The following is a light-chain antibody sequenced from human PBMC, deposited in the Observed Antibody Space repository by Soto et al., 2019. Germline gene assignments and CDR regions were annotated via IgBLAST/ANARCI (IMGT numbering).Light chain of an antibody. J-gene: IGKJ1*01. Sequence: DIQMTHYPSNLSASVGDRVSITCRASQSISSWLAWYQQKPGKAPKLLIYDASSLESGVPSRFSGSGSGTESTLTISSLQPDDFATYYCQQYSSSSEWTFGQGTKVDI. CDR3: QQYSSSSEWT. V-gene: IGKV1-5*01. CDR2: DAS. CDR1: QSISSW.